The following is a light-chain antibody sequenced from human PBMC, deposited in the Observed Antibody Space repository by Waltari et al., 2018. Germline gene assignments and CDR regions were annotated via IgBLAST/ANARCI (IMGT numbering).Light chain of an antibody. J-gene: IGLJ2*01. V-gene: IGLV3-1*01. CDR3: QAWDSGVV. CDR1: SLGDRF. Sequence: SYDLTQPPSLSVSPGQTATINCSGESLGDRFVSWFQHKSGQSPVLVISQDDNRPSGIPDRFSGSNSGNTATLTISGTQAVDEADYYCQAWDSGVVFGGGTKLTVL. CDR2: QDD.